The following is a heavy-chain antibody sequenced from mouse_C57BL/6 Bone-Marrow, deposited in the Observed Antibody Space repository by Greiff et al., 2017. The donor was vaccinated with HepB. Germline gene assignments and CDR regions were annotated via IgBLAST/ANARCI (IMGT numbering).Heavy chain of an antibody. CDR1: GFNIKDDY. J-gene: IGHJ1*03. CDR3: TKIYYGIFGYFDV. Sequence: EVQLQQSGAELVRPGASVKLSCTASGFNIKDDYMHWVKQRPEQGLEWIGWIDPENGDTEYDSKFQGKATITADQSSNTAYLQLSSLTSEDTAVYYCTKIYYGIFGYFDVWGTGTTVTVSS. CDR2: IDPENGDT. V-gene: IGHV14-4*01. D-gene: IGHD2-1*01.